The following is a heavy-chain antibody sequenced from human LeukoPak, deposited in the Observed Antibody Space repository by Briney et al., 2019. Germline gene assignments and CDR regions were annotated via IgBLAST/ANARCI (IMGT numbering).Heavy chain of an antibody. Sequence: SETLSLTCTVSGGSISSYYWSWIRQPPGKGLEWIGYIYYSGSTNYNPSLKSRVTISVDTSKNQFSLKLSSVTAADTAVYYCTRGFDYYDSSGSSDAFDIWGQGTTVTVSS. D-gene: IGHD3-22*01. CDR3: TRGFDYYDSSGSSDAFDI. J-gene: IGHJ3*02. CDR1: GGSISSYY. CDR2: IYYSGST. V-gene: IGHV4-59*01.